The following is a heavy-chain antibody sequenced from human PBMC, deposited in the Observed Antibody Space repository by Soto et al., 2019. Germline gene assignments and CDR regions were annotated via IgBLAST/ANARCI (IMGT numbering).Heavy chain of an antibody. Sequence: ASVKVSCKASGYTFTSYDINWVRQATGQGLEWMGWMNPNSGNTGYAQKFQGRVTMTRNTSISTAYMELSSLRSEDTAVYYCARAGVDIVVVPAAIDLKHWGQGTLVTVSS. V-gene: IGHV1-8*01. J-gene: IGHJ1*01. D-gene: IGHD2-2*03. CDR2: MNPNSGNT. CDR3: ARAGVDIVVVPAAIDLKH. CDR1: GYTFTSYD.